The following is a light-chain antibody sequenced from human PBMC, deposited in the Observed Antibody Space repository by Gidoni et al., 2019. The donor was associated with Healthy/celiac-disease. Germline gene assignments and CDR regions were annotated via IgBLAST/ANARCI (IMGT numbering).Light chain of an antibody. V-gene: IGKV2-28*01. CDR2: LGS. CDR1: QSLVHSNGYNY. Sequence: DIVMTQSPLSLPVTPGEPASISCRSSQSLVHSNGYNYLDWYLQKPWQSPQLLIYLGSTRASGVPDRFSGSGSGTDFTLKISRVEAEDVGFYYCMQALQTPITFVQGTRLEIK. J-gene: IGKJ5*01. CDR3: MQALQTPIT.